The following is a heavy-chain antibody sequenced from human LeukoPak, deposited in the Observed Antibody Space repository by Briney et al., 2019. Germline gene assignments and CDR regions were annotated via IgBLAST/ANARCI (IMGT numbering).Heavy chain of an antibody. V-gene: IGHV3-23*01. CDR1: GFNFTNYA. J-gene: IGHJ5*02. Sequence: GGSLRLSCAASGFNFTNYAMNWVRQAPGRGLEWVSLISSSGGSTYYAGSVKGRFTISRDNSKNTLYLQMNSLRAEDTAIYYCAKDGTTAIPSWFDPWGQGTLVTVSS. CDR2: ISSSGGST. CDR3: AKDGTTAIPSWFDP. D-gene: IGHD2-21*02.